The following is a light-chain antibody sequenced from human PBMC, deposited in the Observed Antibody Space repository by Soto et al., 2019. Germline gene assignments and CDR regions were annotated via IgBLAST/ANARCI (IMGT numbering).Light chain of an antibody. CDR3: ATWDDSLSGPWM. Sequence: QSVLTQPPSASGTPGQRVTISCSGTSSSIGSNHVYWYQQFPGTAPKLLIYRNNQRPSGVPDRFSGFKSGTSASLAISGLRSEDEADYYCATWDDSLSGPWMFAGGTKVTVL. V-gene: IGLV1-47*01. CDR1: SSSIGSNH. CDR2: RNN. J-gene: IGLJ3*02.